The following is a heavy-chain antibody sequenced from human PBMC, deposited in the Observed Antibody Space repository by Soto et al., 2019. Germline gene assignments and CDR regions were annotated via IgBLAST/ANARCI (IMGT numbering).Heavy chain of an antibody. V-gene: IGHV1-18*01. J-gene: IGHJ5*02. CDR2: ISAYSGNT. D-gene: IGHD3-10*01. CDR3: ARDVLLWFGEPDNWFDP. CDR1: GYTFTSYG. Sequence: ASVKVSCKASGYTFTSYGISWVRQAPGQGLEWMGWISAYSGNTNYAQKLQGRVTMTTDTSASTAYMELSSLRSEDTAVYYCARDVLLWFGEPDNWFDPWGQGTLVTVSS.